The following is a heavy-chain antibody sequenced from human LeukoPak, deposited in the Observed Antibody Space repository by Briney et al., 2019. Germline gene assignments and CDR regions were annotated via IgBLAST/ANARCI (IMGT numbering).Heavy chain of an antibody. CDR1: GFTFSSYA. CDR3: ARDGYSGYDYGFED. CDR2: ISSSCSTI. Sequence: GGSLRLSCAASGFTFSSYAMSWVRQGPGKGLEWVSAISSSCSTIYYADSVKGRFTISRDNPKNSLYLQMNSLRAEDTAVYYCARDGYSGYDYGFEDWGQGTPVTVAS. J-gene: IGHJ4*02. V-gene: IGHV3-21*04. D-gene: IGHD5-12*01.